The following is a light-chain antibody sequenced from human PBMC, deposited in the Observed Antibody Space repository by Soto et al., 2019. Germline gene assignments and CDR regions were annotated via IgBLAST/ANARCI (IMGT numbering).Light chain of an antibody. CDR3: SSYAGSNNVV. Sequence: QSVLTQPPSASGSPGQSVTISCTGTSSDVGGYNYVSWYQQHPGKAPKVMIYEVSKRPSGVPDRFSGSQSGNTASLTVSGLQAEDEADYYCSSYAGSNNVVFGGGTKLTVL. CDR1: SSDVGGYNY. J-gene: IGLJ2*01. CDR2: EVS. V-gene: IGLV2-8*01.